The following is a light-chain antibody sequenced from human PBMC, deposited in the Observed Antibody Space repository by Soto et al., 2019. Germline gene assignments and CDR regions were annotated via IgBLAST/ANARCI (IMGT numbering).Light chain of an antibody. V-gene: IGLV2-14*04. J-gene: IGLJ1*01. CDR1: SSDVGGYNY. CDR3: SSYTSSSTLGGV. Sequence: SYTGTSSDVGGYNYVSWYQQHPGKAPKLMIYDVSNRPSGVSNRFSGSKSGNTASLTISGLQAEDEADYYCSSYTSSSTLGGVLGTGTKVTVL. CDR2: DVS.